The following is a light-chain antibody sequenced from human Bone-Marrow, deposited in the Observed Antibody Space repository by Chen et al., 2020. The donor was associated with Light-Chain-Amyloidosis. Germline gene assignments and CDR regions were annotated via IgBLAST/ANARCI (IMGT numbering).Light chain of an antibody. CDR1: QSISDW. CDR2: KAS. J-gene: IGKJ1*01. Sequence: DIQVTQSPSTLSASVGDRVTITCRASQSISDWLAWYQQKPGKAPKVLIYKASTLQSGVPSRFSVSGSGTEFTRTSNSLQPDDFATYYCQQYKTYSRTFGQGTKVEVK. V-gene: IGKV1-5*03. CDR3: QQYKTYSRT.